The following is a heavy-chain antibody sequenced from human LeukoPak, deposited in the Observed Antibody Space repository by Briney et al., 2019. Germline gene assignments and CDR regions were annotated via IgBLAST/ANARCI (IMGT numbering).Heavy chain of an antibody. CDR1: GFTFSSYS. Sequence: GGSLRLSCAASGFTFSSYSMNWVRQAPGKGLEWVSSISSSSSYIYYADSVKGRFTISRDNAKNSLYLQMNSLRAEDTAVYYCARDRICSGGSCYSHWFDPWGQGTLVTVSS. D-gene: IGHD2-15*01. CDR3: ARDRICSGGSCYSHWFDP. V-gene: IGHV3-21*01. J-gene: IGHJ5*02. CDR2: ISSSSSYI.